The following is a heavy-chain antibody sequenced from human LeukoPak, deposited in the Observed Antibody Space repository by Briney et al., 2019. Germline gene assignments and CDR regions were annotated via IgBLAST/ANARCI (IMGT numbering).Heavy chain of an antibody. J-gene: IGHJ4*02. CDR1: GYTFTSYG. CDR3: ARETYYDILTGYPGFDY. CDR2: ISAYNGNT. D-gene: IGHD3-9*01. Sequence: ASVKVSCKASGYTFTSYGISWVRQAPGQGLEWMGWISAYNGNTNYAQKLQGRVTMTTDTSTSTAYMELRSLRSDDTAVYYCARETYYDILTGYPGFDYWGQGTLDTVSS. V-gene: IGHV1-18*04.